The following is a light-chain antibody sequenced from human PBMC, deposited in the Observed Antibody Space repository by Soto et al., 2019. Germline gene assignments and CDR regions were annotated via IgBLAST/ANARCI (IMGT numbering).Light chain of an antibody. CDR3: QQYGSSPWT. CDR1: QSVSSSY. CDR2: GAS. V-gene: IGKV3-20*01. J-gene: IGKJ1*01. Sequence: EIVLTQSPGTLSLSPGERATLSCRASQSVSSSYLAWYRQKPGQAPRPLIYGASSRAIGIPDRFSGSGSGTGFTLTINRLEPEDFAVYYCQQYGSSPWTFGQGTKV.